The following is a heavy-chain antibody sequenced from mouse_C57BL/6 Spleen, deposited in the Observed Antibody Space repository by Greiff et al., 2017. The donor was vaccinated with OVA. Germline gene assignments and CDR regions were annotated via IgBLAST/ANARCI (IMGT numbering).Heavy chain of an antibody. D-gene: IGHD1-1*01. J-gene: IGHJ1*03. CDR2: IYHRSGNT. CDR3: ARALLLPYWYFDV. V-gene: IGHV1-81*01. Sequence: QVQLQQSGAELARPGASVKLSCKASGYTFTSYGISWVKQRTGQGLEWIGEIYHRSGNTYYNEKFKGKATLTADKSSSTAYMELRSLTSEDSAVDFCARALLLPYWYFDVWGTGTTVTVSS. CDR1: GYTFTSYG.